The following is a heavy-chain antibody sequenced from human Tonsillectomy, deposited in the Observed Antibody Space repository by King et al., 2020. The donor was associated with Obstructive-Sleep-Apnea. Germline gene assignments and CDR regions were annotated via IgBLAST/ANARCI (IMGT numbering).Heavy chain of an antibody. CDR2: IRGKAYGGTT. CDR1: GFTFGDYA. D-gene: IGHD3-22*01. J-gene: IGHJ4*02. Sequence: VQLVESGGGLVQPGRSLRLSCTASGFTFGDYAMSWFRQAPGKGLEGGGFIRGKAYGGTTEYPASVKGRFSISRDDSKSIAYLQMNSLKTEDTAVYYCIRGGDSSGPFDYWGQGTLVTVSS. CDR3: IRGGDSSGPFDY. V-gene: IGHV3-49*03.